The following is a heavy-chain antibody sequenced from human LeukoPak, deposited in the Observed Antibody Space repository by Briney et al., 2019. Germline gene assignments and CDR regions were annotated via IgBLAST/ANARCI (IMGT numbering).Heavy chain of an antibody. V-gene: IGHV4-59*01. J-gene: IGHJ3*02. Sequence: SEALSLICTFSGDPISSYYRSWIRQPPGKGLEWMRYIYYSRSTNYIPSLKSRVTISVDTSKNQFSLKLSSVTAADTAVYYCARRVEDAFDIWGQGTMVTVSS. CDR3: ARRVEDAFDI. CDR1: GDPISSYY. CDR2: IYYSRST.